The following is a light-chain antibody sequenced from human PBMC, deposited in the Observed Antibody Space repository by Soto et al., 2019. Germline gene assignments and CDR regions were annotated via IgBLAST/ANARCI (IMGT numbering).Light chain of an antibody. V-gene: IGKV4-1*01. CDR3: QQYYSSPVT. J-gene: IGKJ5*01. CDR2: WAS. CDR1: QCVLYSSDNKNY. Sequence: DIVMTQSPDSLAVSLGERATINCKSSQCVLYSSDNKNYLAWYRQKPGQPPKLLIYWASTRESGVPDRFSGSGSGTHFTLTISSLQAEDVAVYYCQQYYSSPVTFGQGTRLEIK.